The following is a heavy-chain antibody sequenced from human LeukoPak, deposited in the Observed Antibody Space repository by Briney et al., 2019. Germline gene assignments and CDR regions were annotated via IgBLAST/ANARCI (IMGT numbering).Heavy chain of an antibody. CDR3: AKDRRLQLPFDY. CDR2: IPFDGTNK. V-gene: IGHV3-30*18. J-gene: IGHJ4*02. D-gene: IGHD5-24*01. CDR1: GFTFSSYG. Sequence: GGSLRLSCAASGFTFSSYGMHWVCQAPAKGLEWVALIPFDGTNKYYADSVKGRFTISRDNSKNTLYLQMNSLRAEDTAVYYCAKDRRLQLPFDYWGQGTLVTVSS.